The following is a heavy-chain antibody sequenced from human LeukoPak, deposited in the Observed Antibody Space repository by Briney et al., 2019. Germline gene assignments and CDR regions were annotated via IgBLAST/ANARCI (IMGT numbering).Heavy chain of an antibody. V-gene: IGHV3-7*01. CDR2: INRDGSER. Sequence: PGGSLRLSCAASGFTFSNYWMTWVRQAPGKGLEWVANINRDGSERYYVDSVKGRFTISRDNSKNTLYLQMNSLRAEDTAVYYCARDFTPYNWNVRGYGMDVWGQGTTVTVSS. CDR3: ARDFTPYNWNVRGYGMDV. CDR1: GFTFSNYW. J-gene: IGHJ6*02. D-gene: IGHD1-20*01.